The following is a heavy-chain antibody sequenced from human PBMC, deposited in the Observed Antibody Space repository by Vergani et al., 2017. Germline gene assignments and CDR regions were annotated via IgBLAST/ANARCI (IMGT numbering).Heavy chain of an antibody. D-gene: IGHD4-11*01. Sequence: EVQLLESGGGLVQPGGSLRLSCAASGFTFSSYAMSWVRQAPGKGLEWVSAISGSGGSTYYADSVKGRFTISRNNSKNTLYLQMNSLRAEDTAVYYCAKDQSRVYSNRGDSWFDPWGQGTLVTVSS. V-gene: IGHV3-23*01. J-gene: IGHJ5*02. CDR3: AKDQSRVYSNRGDSWFDP. CDR2: ISGSGGST. CDR1: GFTFSSYA.